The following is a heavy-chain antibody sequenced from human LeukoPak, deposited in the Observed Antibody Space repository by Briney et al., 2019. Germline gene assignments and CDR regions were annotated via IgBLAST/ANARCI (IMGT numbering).Heavy chain of an antibody. V-gene: IGHV3-30-3*01. D-gene: IGHD3-22*01. J-gene: IGHJ6*02. Sequence: GRSLRLSCAASGFTFSSYAMHWVRQAPGKGLEWVAVISYDGSNKYYADSVKGRFTISRDNSKNTLYLQMNSLRAEDTAVYYCAREGHIVVVLDPYGMDVWGQGTTVTVSS. CDR3: AREGHIVVVLDPYGMDV. CDR1: GFTFSSYA. CDR2: ISYDGSNK.